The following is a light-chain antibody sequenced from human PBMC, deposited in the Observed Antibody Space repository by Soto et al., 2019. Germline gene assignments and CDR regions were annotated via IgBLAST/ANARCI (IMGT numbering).Light chain of an antibody. CDR1: QSVSNN. J-gene: IGKJ5*01. V-gene: IGKV3-15*01. CDR2: GAS. Sequence: EIVMTQSPATLSVSPGERATLSCRASQSVSNNLAWYQQKPGQAPRLLIYGASTRATGIPARFNGRGSGTDFTLTISSLQSEDFAIYYCQQYNNWPPITFGQGTRLEIK. CDR3: QQYNNWPPIT.